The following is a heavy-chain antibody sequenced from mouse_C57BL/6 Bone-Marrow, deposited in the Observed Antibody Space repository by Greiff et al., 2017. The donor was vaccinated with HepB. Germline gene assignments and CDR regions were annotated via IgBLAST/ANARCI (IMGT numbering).Heavy chain of an antibody. CDR1: GFTFSSYG. CDR2: ISSGGSYT. J-gene: IGHJ2*01. V-gene: IGHV5-6*01. Sequence: EVQLVQSGGDLVKPGASLKLSCAASGFTFSSYGMSWVRQTPDKRLEWVATISSGGSYTYYPDNVKGRFTISRDNAKNTLYLQLSSLKSEDTAMYYCARRDYGSRYGYWGQGTTLTVSA. D-gene: IGHD1-1*01. CDR3: ARRDYGSRYGY.